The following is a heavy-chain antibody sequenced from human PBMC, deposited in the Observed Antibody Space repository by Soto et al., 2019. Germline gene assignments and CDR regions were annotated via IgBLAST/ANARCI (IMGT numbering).Heavy chain of an antibody. CDR1: GYTLTELS. V-gene: IGHV1-24*01. D-gene: IGHD3-3*02. Sequence: ASVKVSCKVSGYTLTELSMHWVRQAPGKGLEWMGGFDPEDGETIYAQKFQGRVTMTEDTSTDTAYMELTSLRSEDTAVYYCATAIFGVVITFDYWGQGTLVTVSS. CDR3: ATAIFGVVITFDY. CDR2: FDPEDGET. J-gene: IGHJ4*02.